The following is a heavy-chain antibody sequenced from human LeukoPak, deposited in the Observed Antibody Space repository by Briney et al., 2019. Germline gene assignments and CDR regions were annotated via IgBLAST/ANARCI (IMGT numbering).Heavy chain of an antibody. Sequence: GASLRLSCAASGFTFSSYAMSWARQAPGKGLEWVSAISGSGGSTYYADSVKGRFTISRDNSKNTLYLQMNSLRAEDTAVYYCAKDSRLWPDYWGQGTLVTVSS. CDR1: GFTFSSYA. V-gene: IGHV3-23*01. CDR3: AKDSRLWPDY. D-gene: IGHD3-10*01. CDR2: ISGSGGST. J-gene: IGHJ4*02.